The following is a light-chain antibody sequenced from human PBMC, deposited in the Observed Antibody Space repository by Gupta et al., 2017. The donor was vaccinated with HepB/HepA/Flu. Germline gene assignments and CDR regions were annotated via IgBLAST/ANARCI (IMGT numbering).Light chain of an antibody. J-gene: IGLJ3*02. CDR2: GNI. CDR3: QSYDSSLSGSKV. V-gene: IGLV1-40*01. Sequence: QSVLTQPPSVSGAPGQRVTISCTGSSPNIGAGYDVHWYQQLPGTAPKLLIYGNINRPSGVPDRFSGSKSATSASLAINGLQAEDEAYYYCQSYDSSLSGSKVFGGGTKLTVL. CDR1: SPNIGAGYD.